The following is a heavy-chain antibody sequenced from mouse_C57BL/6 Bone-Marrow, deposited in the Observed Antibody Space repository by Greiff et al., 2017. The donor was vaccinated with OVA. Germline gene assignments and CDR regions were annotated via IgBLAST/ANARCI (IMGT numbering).Heavy chain of an antibody. Sequence: EVKLVESEGGLVQPGSSMKLSCTASGFTFSDYYMAWVRQVPEKGLEWVANINYDGSSTYYLDSLKSRFIISRDNAKNILYLQMSSLKSEDTATYYCAREESIYYVNYWYFDVWGTGTTVTVSS. V-gene: IGHV5-16*01. CDR2: INYDGSST. J-gene: IGHJ1*03. CDR3: AREESIYYVNYWYFDV. CDR1: GFTFSDYY. D-gene: IGHD2-1*01.